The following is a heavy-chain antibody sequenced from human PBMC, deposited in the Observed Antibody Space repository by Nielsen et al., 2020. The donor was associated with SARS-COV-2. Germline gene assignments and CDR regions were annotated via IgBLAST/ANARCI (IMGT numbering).Heavy chain of an antibody. D-gene: IGHD5-24*01. CDR1: GFTFDDYA. CDR3: ACRQDGYNYDTF. J-gene: IGHJ4*02. CDR2: ISWNSGSI. V-gene: IGHV3-9*01. Sequence: SLKISCAASGFTFDDYAMHWVRQAPGTGLEWVSGISWNSGSIGYADSVKGRFTISRDNARNTVYLQMNRLGAEDTAVYYCACRQDGYNYDTFWGQGTLVTVSS.